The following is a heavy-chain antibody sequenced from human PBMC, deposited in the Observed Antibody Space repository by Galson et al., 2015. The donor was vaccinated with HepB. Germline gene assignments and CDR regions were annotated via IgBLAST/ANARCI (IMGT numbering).Heavy chain of an antibody. CDR3: ARRADFWSGYFGYYYHYMDV. D-gene: IGHD3-3*01. V-gene: IGHV3-7*01. CDR1: GFPFSNFW. Sequence: SLRLSCAVSGFPFSNFWMTWVRQAPGTGLEWVANIKQDGNEKYYVDSVKGRFTFSRDNAKNSLYLQMNSLRVEDTAVYYCARRADFWSGYFGYYYHYMDVWGKGTTVTVSS. CDR2: IKQDGNEK. J-gene: IGHJ6*03.